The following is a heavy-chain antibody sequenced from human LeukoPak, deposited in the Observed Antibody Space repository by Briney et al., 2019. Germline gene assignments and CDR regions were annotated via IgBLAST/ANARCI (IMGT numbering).Heavy chain of an antibody. CDR1: GFSISSYY. D-gene: IGHD2-15*01. J-gene: IGHJ5*02. CDR3: ARGGGRDWFDP. V-gene: IGHV4-59*01. CDR2: IYYSGST. Sequence: SETLTLSCTASGFSISSYYMSWIRQPPGKGLEWIGYIYYSGSTNYNPSLKSRVTISVDTSKNQFSLKLSSVTAADTAVYYCARGGGRDWFDPWGQGTLVTVSS.